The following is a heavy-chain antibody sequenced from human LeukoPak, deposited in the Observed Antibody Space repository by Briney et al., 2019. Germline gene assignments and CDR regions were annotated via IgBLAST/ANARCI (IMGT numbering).Heavy chain of an antibody. CDR2: VSSDSHFI. CDR1: GFTFSTYS. D-gene: IGHD5-12*01. J-gene: IGHJ5*02. V-gene: IGHV3-21*06. CDR3: SRDRLGGLDL. Sequence: GGSLRPSCAGTGFTFSTYSMNWVRQTPDKGLEWVSSVSSDSHFIFYADSVKGRFTISRDNAKNSVYLQMNSLRPDDTAVYYCSRDRLGGLDLWGQGTLVTVSS.